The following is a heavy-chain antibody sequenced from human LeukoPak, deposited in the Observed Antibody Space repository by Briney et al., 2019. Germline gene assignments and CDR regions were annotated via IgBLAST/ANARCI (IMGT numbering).Heavy chain of an antibody. CDR3: ARRQVGRIQLWPD. Sequence: SETLSLTCAVSGGSISSGGYSWSWIRQPPGKGLEWIGEINHSGSTNYNPSLKSRVTISVDTSKNQFSLKLSSVTAADTAVYYCARRQVGRIQLWPDWGQGTLVTVSS. D-gene: IGHD5-18*01. J-gene: IGHJ4*02. CDR2: INHSGST. V-gene: IGHV4-34*01. CDR1: GGSISSGGYS.